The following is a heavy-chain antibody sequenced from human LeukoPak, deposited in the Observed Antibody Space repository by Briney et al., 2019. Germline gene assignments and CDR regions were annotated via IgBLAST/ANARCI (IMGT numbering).Heavy chain of an antibody. Sequence: SETLSLACTVSGGSISSYYWSWIRQPAGKGLEWIGRIYSSGSTNYNPSLKSRVTMSVDTSKNQFSLKLSSVTAADTAVYYCARGQYHLLYWYFDLWGRGTLVTVSS. D-gene: IGHD2-2*01. CDR2: IYSSGST. V-gene: IGHV4-4*07. CDR3: ARGQYHLLYWYFDL. J-gene: IGHJ2*01. CDR1: GGSISSYY.